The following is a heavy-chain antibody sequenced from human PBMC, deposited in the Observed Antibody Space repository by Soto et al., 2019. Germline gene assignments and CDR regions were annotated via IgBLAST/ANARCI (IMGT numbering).Heavy chain of an antibody. V-gene: IGHV4-59*01. D-gene: IGHD1-26*01. CDR2: MYYSRST. J-gene: IGHJ5*02. Sequence: QVQLQESGPGLVKPSETLSLTCSVSGASISNYYWTWIRQSPGKGLEWIGYMYYSRSTNYNPSLKSRVTITIDTSKNQFSLKLRSVTSADTAVYYCAKEAGMGGWFDPWGQGTLVTVSS. CDR3: AKEAGMGGWFDP. CDR1: GASISNYY.